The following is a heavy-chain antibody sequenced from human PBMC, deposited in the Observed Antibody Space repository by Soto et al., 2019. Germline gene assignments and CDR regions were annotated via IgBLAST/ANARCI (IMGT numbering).Heavy chain of an antibody. J-gene: IGHJ4*02. CDR3: ARELGTAMVHAGGY. CDR2: ISYDGSNK. Sequence: GGSLRLSCAASGFTFSSYAMHWVRQAPGKGLEWVAVISYDGSNKYYADSVKGRFTISRDNSKNTLYLQMNSLRAEDTAVYYCARELGTAMVHAGGYWGQGTLVTVSS. D-gene: IGHD5-18*01. V-gene: IGHV3-30-3*01. CDR1: GFTFSSYA.